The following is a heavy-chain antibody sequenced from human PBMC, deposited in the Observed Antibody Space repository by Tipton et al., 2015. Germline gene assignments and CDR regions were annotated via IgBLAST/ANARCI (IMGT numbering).Heavy chain of an antibody. D-gene: IGHD5-24*01. Sequence: GLVKPSETLSLTCTVSGGSISSHYWSWIRQSPGKGLEWIGYISYSGSTHYNPSLKRRVTISLDTSKNQFSLALNSVTAADTAVYYCARDLEPGMDVWGQGATVTVSS. V-gene: IGHV4-59*11. CDR2: ISYSGST. CDR1: GGSISSHY. J-gene: IGHJ6*02. CDR3: ARDLEPGMDV.